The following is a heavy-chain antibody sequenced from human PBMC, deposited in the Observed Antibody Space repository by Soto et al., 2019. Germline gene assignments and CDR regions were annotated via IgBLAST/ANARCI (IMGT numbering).Heavy chain of an antibody. D-gene: IGHD3-10*02. V-gene: IGHV3-30*02. CDR3: TIVRVAASALDN. CDR2: MSYDGSDT. J-gene: IGHJ4*02. Sequence: GGSLELSGVCSGFIFCNNGMHLVRQTPGKGLEWVAFMSYDGSDTFYADSVKGRFTISRDNSKNTLFLHMSNLRAEDTAMYYCTIVRVAASALDNRGQGTLVTVSS. CDR1: GFIFCNNG.